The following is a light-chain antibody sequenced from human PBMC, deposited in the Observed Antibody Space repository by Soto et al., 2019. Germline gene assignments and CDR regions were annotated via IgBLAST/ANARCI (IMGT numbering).Light chain of an antibody. CDR3: QQYNNWPPIT. V-gene: IGKV3-15*01. CDR1: QSVSGN. J-gene: IGKJ2*01. CDR2: GAS. Sequence: EIVMTQSPATLSVSPGERATLSCRASQSVSGNLAWYQQKPGQAPWLLIYGASTRATGIPARFSGSGSGTEFTLTISSLPSEYFAVYYCQQYNNWPPITFGQGTKLEIK.